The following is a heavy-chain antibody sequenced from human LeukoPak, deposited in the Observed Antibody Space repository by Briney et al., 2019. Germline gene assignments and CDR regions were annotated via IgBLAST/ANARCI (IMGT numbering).Heavy chain of an antibody. CDR1: GGSFSGYY. CDR2: INHSGST. J-gene: IGHJ6*02. CDR3: ASLYGDYATDYYGMDV. V-gene: IGHV4-34*09. Sequence: PSETLSLTCAVYGGSFSGYYWSWIRQPPGKGLEWIGEINHSGSTNYNPSLKSRVTISVDTSKNQFSLKLSSVTAADTAVYYCASLYGDYATDYYGMDVWGQGTTVTVSS. D-gene: IGHD4-17*01.